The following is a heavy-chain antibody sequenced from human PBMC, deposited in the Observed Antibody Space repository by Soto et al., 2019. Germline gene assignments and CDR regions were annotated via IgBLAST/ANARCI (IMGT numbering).Heavy chain of an antibody. V-gene: IGHV3-13*05. D-gene: IGHD2-15*01. CDR1: GFTFSAYD. CDR3: ARAYSGRLPRRADYYFAMDV. CDR2: IGAADDP. Sequence: LRLSCAASGFTFSAYDMHWVRQTTGKGLEWVSAIGAADDPYYLGSVKGRFTISRENAKNSLYLQMNSLRAEDTAVYYCARAYSGRLPRRADYYFAMDVWGQGTTVTVSS. J-gene: IGHJ6*02.